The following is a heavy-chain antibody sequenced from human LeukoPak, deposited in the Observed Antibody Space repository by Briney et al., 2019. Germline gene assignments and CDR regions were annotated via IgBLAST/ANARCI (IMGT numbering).Heavy chain of an antibody. CDR3: ARDNIRGGKGIAAAGGYY. Sequence: ASVKVSCKASGYTFTSYGISWVRQALGQGLKRMGGIIPIFDTAVYAQKFQGRVTVTADESTSTAYMDLSSLTSEDTAVYYCARDNIRGGKGIAAAGGYYWGQGTLVTVSS. CDR2: IIPIFDTA. V-gene: IGHV1-69*13. CDR1: GYTFTSYG. D-gene: IGHD6-13*01. J-gene: IGHJ4*02.